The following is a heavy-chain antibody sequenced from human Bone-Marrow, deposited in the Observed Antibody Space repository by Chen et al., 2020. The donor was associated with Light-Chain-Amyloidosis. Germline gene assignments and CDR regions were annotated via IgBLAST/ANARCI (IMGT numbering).Heavy chain of an antibody. Sequence: EVQLLESGGGLVQPGGSLRLSCAASGFTFSSYAMSWVRQAPGKGLAWVSAISGSGGSTYSADSVKGRFTISRDNSKNTLYLQMNSLRAEDTAVYYCAKGEHDILTGYYPYYYYYGMDVWGQGTTVTVSS. CDR2: ISGSGGST. V-gene: IGHV3-23*01. J-gene: IGHJ6*02. CDR3: AKGEHDILTGYYPYYYYYGMDV. CDR1: GFTFSSYA. D-gene: IGHD3-9*01.